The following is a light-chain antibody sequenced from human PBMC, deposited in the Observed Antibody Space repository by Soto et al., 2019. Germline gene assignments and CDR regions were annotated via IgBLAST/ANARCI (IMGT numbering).Light chain of an antibody. Sequence: QSALTQPPSASGSPGQSVTISCTGTSSDVGGDNYVSWYQQYPGRAPKLMIYEVTKRPSGVPDRFSGSKSGNTASLTVSGLRAEDEADDDCNSSSASNSVSFVFGGGTKLTVL. CDR1: SSDVGGDNY. CDR3: NSSSASNSVSFV. J-gene: IGLJ3*02. CDR2: EVT. V-gene: IGLV2-8*01.